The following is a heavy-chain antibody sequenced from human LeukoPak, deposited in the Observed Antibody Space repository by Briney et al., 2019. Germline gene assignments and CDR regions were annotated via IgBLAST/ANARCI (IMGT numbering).Heavy chain of an antibody. CDR2: ISGYNGNT. Sequence: ASVKVSCKASGYTFTSYGISWVRQAPGQGLEWMGWISGYNGNTNYAQKFQGRVTMTRDTSINTAYMELSSLRSDDTAVYYCAREGDYDYYYYYSYMDLWGKGTTVTISS. V-gene: IGHV1-18*01. CDR1: GYTFTSYG. J-gene: IGHJ6*03. CDR3: AREGDYDYYYYYSYMDL. D-gene: IGHD4-17*01.